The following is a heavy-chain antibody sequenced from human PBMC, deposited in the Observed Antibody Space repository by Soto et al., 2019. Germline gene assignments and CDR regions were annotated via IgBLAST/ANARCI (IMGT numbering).Heavy chain of an antibody. D-gene: IGHD2-15*01. J-gene: IGHJ4*02. V-gene: IGHV3-23*01. CDR3: AKDGDIVVVVAATQPGFDY. CDR1: GFTFSSYA. Sequence: GGSLRLSCAASGFTFSSYAMSWVRQAPGKGLEWVSAISGSGGSTYYADSVKGRFTISRDNSKNTLYLQMNSLRAEDTAVYYCAKDGDIVVVVAATQPGFDYWGQGTLVTVSS. CDR2: ISGSGGST.